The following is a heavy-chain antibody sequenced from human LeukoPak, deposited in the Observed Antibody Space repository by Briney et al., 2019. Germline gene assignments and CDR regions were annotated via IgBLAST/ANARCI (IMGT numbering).Heavy chain of an antibody. Sequence: SETLSLTCTVSGGSISSSSYYWGWIRQPPGKGLEWIGSIYYSGSTYYNPFLKSRVTISVDTSKNQFSLKLSSVTAADTAVYYCASSGSYYYFDYWGQGTLVTVSS. CDR3: ASSGSYYYFDY. D-gene: IGHD1-26*01. CDR2: IYYSGST. V-gene: IGHV4-39*01. CDR1: GGSISSSSYY. J-gene: IGHJ4*02.